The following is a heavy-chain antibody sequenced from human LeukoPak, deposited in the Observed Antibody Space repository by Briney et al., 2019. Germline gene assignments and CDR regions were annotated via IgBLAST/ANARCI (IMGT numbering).Heavy chain of an antibody. D-gene: IGHD6-19*01. CDR2: INHSGST. Sequence: SETLSLTCAVYGGSFSGYYWSWIRQPPGKGLEWIGEINHSGSTNYNPSLKSRVTISVDTSKNQFSLKLSSVTAADTAVYYCARTPRAVADHYYFDYWGQGTLVTVSS. CDR3: ARTPRAVADHYYFDY. V-gene: IGHV4-34*01. J-gene: IGHJ4*02. CDR1: GGSFSGYY.